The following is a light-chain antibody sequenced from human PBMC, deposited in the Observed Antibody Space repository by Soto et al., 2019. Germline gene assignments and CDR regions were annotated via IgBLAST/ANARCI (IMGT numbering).Light chain of an antibody. CDR2: GAS. V-gene: IGKV3-20*01. J-gene: IGKJ5*01. CDR3: QQYGSSPPIT. Sequence: EIVLTQSPGTLSLSPGERATLSCRASHSVSSSYLAWYQQKPGQAPRLLIYGASSRATGIPDRFSGSGFGTDFTLTISRLEPEDFAVYYCQQYGSSPPITFGQGTRLEIK. CDR1: HSVSSSY.